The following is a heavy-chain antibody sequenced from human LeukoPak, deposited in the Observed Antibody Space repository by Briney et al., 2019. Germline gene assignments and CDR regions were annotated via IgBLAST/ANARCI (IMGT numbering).Heavy chain of an antibody. J-gene: IGHJ4*02. V-gene: IGHV4-34*01. CDR1: GGSFSGDF. CDR2: INHGGST. Sequence: SETLSLTCAVYGGSFSGDFWSWIRQSPGKGLEWIGEINHGGSTTYNPSLKSRVTISVDTSKNQFSLKLSSVTAADTAVYYCARSRSGSYWRAFDYWGQGTLATVSS. CDR3: ARSRSGSYWRAFDY. D-gene: IGHD1-26*01.